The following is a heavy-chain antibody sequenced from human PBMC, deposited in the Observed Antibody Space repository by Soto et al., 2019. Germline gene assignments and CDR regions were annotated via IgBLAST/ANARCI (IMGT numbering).Heavy chain of an antibody. V-gene: IGHV3-33*01. CDR2: LGYDGGGR. CDR1: GFAFSSYG. CDR3: AREPVGPDYAMDV. J-gene: IGHJ6*02. Sequence: QVQLVESGGGVVQPGRSLRLSCVASGFAFSSYGMHWVRQTPGKGLEWVAVLGYDGGGRYYGDSVKGRFTISRDNSKNTRYLQMDSLRGENTALYYCAREPVGPDYAMDVWGQGTTVTVSS. D-gene: IGHD1-26*01.